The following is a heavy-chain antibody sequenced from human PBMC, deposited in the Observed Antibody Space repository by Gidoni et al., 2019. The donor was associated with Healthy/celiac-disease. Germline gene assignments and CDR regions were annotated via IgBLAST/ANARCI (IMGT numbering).Heavy chain of an antibody. Sequence: QVQLVQSGAEVKKPGASVKVSCTASGYTFTSYYMHWVRQAPGQGLEWMGIINPSGGSTSYAQKFQGRVTMTRDTSTSTVYMELSSLRSEDTAVYYCARDYYDSSGYYSPIFDYWGQGTLVTVSS. CDR1: GYTFTSYY. CDR3: ARDYYDSSGYYSPIFDY. V-gene: IGHV1-46*01. J-gene: IGHJ4*02. CDR2: INPSGGST. D-gene: IGHD3-22*01.